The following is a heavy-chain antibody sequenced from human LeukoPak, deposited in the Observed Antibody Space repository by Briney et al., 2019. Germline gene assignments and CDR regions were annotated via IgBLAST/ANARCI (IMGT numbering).Heavy chain of an antibody. J-gene: IGHJ4*02. D-gene: IGHD2-21*01. CDR3: ASYYCNTDCYLFDS. V-gene: IGHV4-59*04. Sequence: PSETLSLTCTISGGSISSYYWTWIRQPPGKGLEWIGTIYYSGSTYYNPSVKSRVTISVDTSKNQFSLKLSSVTAADTAVYYCASYYCNTDCYLFDSWGQGTLVTVSS. CDR2: IYYSGST. CDR1: GGSISSYY.